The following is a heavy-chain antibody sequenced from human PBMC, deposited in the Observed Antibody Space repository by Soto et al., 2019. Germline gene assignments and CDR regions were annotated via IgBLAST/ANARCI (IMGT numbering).Heavy chain of an antibody. D-gene: IGHD1-1*01. J-gene: IGHJ4*02. Sequence: QVQLVQSGAEMKRPGASVKVSCKASGYTFTDTFIHWVRQAPGQRPEWLGWINPNLGNTHYSRKFQGRDTLTRDTSVNTVYMELAGLESDDSAFYFCARTLPTTVLGFDYWGQGTLVTVSS. CDR3: ARTLPTTVLGFDY. V-gene: IGHV1-2*02. CDR2: INPNLGNT. CDR1: GYTFTDTF.